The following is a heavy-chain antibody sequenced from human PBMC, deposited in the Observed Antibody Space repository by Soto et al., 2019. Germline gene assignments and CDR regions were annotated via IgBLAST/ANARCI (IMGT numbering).Heavy chain of an antibody. CDR2: IWYDGSNK. CDR1: GFTFSSYG. V-gene: IGHV3-33*01. Sequence: QVQLVESGGGVVQPGRSLRLSCAASGFTFSSYGMHWVRQAPGKGLEWVAVIWYDGSNKYYADSVKGRFTISKDNSKNTLYLQMHSLRADETAVYYCARERMCGGDCYSYYYYGMDVWGQGTTVTVSS. CDR3: ARERMCGGDCYSYYYYGMDV. J-gene: IGHJ6*02. D-gene: IGHD2-21*02.